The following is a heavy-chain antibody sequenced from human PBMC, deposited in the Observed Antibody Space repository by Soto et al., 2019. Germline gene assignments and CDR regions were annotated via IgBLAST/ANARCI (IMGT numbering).Heavy chain of an antibody. CDR3: ASRGDPYHHHSSGYGAFDT. Sequence: GESLKISCEGSGYSFTSYWIGWVRQMPGKGLEWMGIIYPGDSDTRYSPSFQGQVTISADKSISTAYLQWSSLKASDTAMYYCASRGDPYHHHSSGYGAFDTCGQGTMVTVSS. CDR1: GYSFTSYW. J-gene: IGHJ3*02. V-gene: IGHV5-51*01. D-gene: IGHD3-22*01. CDR2: IYPGDSDT.